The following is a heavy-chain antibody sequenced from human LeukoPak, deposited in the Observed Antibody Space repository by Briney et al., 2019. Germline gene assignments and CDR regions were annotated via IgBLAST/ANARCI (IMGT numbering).Heavy chain of an antibody. J-gene: IGHJ4*02. CDR3: ARYANVDYFDY. CDR1: GYTFTSYW. CDR2: TYPGDSDT. V-gene: IGHV5-51*01. Sequence: KVSCKASGYTFTSYWIGWVRQMPGKGLEWMGTTYPGDSDTRYSPSFQGQVTISVDKSISTAYLQWSSLKASDTAMYYCARYANVDYFDYWGQGTLVTVSS.